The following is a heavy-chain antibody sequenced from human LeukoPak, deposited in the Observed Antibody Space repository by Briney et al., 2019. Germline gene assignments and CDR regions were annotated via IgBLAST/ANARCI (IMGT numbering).Heavy chain of an antibody. D-gene: IGHD2-15*01. J-gene: IGHJ4*02. Sequence: GESLKISCKHSEYSFPNYCIGWGRRLPGKGLEWMGIIYPDDSDTRDSPSFQGQVTISADKSISTAYLQWSSLKASDTAMYYCAIGRGGKLLGDYWSQGTLVTVSS. CDR3: AIGRGGKLLGDY. CDR2: IYPDDSDT. V-gene: IGHV5-51*01. CDR1: EYSFPNYC.